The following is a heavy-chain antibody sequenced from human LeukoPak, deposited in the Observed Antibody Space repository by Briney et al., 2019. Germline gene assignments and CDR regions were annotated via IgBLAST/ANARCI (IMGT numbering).Heavy chain of an antibody. V-gene: IGHV3-30*18. Sequence: GGSLRLSCAASGFTFSSYGMHWVRQAPGKGLEWVAVISYDGSNKYNADSVKGRFTISRDNSKNTLYLQMNSLRAEDTAVYYCAKAGYDFWSGYYGGDYYYYYMDVWGKGTTVTVSS. D-gene: IGHD3-3*01. J-gene: IGHJ6*03. CDR2: ISYDGSNK. CDR3: AKAGYDFWSGYYGGDYYYYYMDV. CDR1: GFTFSSYG.